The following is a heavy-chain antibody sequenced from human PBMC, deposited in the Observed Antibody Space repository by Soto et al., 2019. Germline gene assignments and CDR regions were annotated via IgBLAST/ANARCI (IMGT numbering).Heavy chain of an antibody. CDR1: GFRFSDHY. D-gene: IGHD3-10*02. CDR2: ISGGGTTM. J-gene: IGHJ4*02. V-gene: IGHV3-11*01. Sequence: QVQLVESGGGLVEPGGSLRLSCAASGFRFSDHYMTWIRQAPGTGLEWVSKISGGGTTMYYADSVKGRFTVSSDNAKNSLYLQMNSLIAEVTAVYYCAGDRYYYVSAFWCQRTLVTFS. CDR3: AGDRYYYVSAF.